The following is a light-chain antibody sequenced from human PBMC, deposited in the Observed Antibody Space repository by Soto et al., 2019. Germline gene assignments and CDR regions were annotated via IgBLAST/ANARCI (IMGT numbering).Light chain of an antibody. J-gene: IGKJ4*01. V-gene: IGKV3-20*01. CDR1: QSVNNNY. CDR3: QKYDTELPYT. Sequence: EIVLTQSPGTLSLSPGDRATLSCEASQSVNNNYLAWYQHKPGQAPRLLIYGASSRATGIPDRFSGSGSGTDFTLTIRRLEPEDFAVYYCQKYDTELPYTFGGGTKVEIK. CDR2: GAS.